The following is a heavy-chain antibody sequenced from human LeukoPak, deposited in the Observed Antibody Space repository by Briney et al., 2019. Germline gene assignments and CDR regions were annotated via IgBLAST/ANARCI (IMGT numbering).Heavy chain of an antibody. D-gene: IGHD6-13*01. Sequence: PGGSLRLSCAASGFSFSSYWMSWVRQAPGKGLEWVANIKEGGSEEWYVDSVKGRFTISRDDSKNSLFLEMNSLRVEDTAVYYCVRSGIAAAFDYWGQGTLVIVSS. CDR2: IKEGGSEE. V-gene: IGHV3-7*01. CDR1: GFSFSSYW. J-gene: IGHJ4*02. CDR3: VRSGIAAAFDY.